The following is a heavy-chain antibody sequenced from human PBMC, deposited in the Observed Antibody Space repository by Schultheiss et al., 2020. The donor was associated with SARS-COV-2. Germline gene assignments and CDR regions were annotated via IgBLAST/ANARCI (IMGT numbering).Heavy chain of an antibody. CDR1: GFTFSTYG. J-gene: IGHJ6*02. Sequence: GGSLRLSCAASGFTFSTYGMHWVRQAPGKGLEWVAVISYDGSNKYYADSVKGRFTISRDNSKNTLYLQMNSLRAEDTAVYYCARAIAARRHYYYGMDVWGQGTTVTVSS. D-gene: IGHD6-6*01. CDR3: ARAIAARRHYYYGMDV. V-gene: IGHV3-33*05. CDR2: ISYDGSNK.